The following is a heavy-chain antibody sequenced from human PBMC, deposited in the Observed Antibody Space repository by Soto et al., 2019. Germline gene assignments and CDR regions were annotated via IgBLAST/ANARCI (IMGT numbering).Heavy chain of an antibody. CDR3: ARQKNIVATIPKPDAFDI. Sequence: QVQLVQSGAEVKKPGSSVKVSCKASGGTFSSYTISWVRQAPGQGLEWMGRIIPILGIANYAQKSQGRVTITADKSTSTAYMELSSLRSEDTAVYYCARQKNIVATIPKPDAFDIWGQGTMVTVSS. D-gene: IGHD5-12*01. J-gene: IGHJ3*02. CDR1: GGTFSSYT. CDR2: IIPILGIA. V-gene: IGHV1-69*02.